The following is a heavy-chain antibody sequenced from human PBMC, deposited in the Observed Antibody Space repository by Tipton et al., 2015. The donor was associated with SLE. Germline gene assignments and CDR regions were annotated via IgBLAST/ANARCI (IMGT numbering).Heavy chain of an antibody. J-gene: IGHJ4*02. CDR2: INRSGST. CDR1: GGSFSGDS. V-gene: IGHV4-34*01. D-gene: IGHD3-3*01. Sequence: TLSLTCAVYGGSFSGDSWSCIRQPPGKGLQWIGEINRSGSTNYNPSLKSRVTISLDTSKNHFSLTLKSVTAADTAVYFCARGLGPSYDFSYFDSWGQGTLVSVSS. CDR3: ARGLGPSYDFSYFDS.